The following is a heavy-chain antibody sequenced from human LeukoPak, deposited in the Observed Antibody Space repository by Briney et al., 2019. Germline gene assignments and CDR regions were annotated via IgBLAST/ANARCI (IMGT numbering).Heavy chain of an antibody. CDR1: GFTFSSYW. CDR2: IKQDGSEK. Sequence: GGSLRLSCAASGFTFSSYWMSWVRQAPGKGLEWVANIKQDGSEKYYVDSVKGRFTISRDNSKTTVILQMNSLRAEDTAVYYCAIERQFSSGWYYFDYWGQGILVTVSS. CDR3: AIERQFSSGWYYFDY. J-gene: IGHJ4*02. D-gene: IGHD6-19*01. V-gene: IGHV3-7*03.